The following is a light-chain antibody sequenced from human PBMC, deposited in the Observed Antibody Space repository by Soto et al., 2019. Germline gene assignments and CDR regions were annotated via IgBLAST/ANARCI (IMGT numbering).Light chain of an antibody. CDR3: QQSFSTPRT. J-gene: IGKJ1*01. V-gene: IGKV1-8*01. CDR1: QGISSY. CDR2: GAS. Sequence: AIRMTQSPSPFSASTGDRVTITCRASQGISSYLAWYQQKPGKAPKLLIYGASSLQSGVPSRFSGSGSGTDFTLTISSLQPEDFGTYYCQQSFSTPRTFGQGTKVDIK.